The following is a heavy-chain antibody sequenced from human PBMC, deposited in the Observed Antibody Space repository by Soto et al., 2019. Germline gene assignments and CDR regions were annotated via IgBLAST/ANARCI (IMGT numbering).Heavy chain of an antibody. CDR3: APHPMVRGL. V-gene: IGHV4-34*01. Sequence: QVQLQQWGAGLLKPSETLSLTCAVYGGSFSGYYWSWIRQPPGKGLEWIGEINHSGSTNYNPSLNSRLTISVDPSKNQFSLKLSSVTAADTAVYYCAPHPMVRGLWGQGTLVTVSS. D-gene: IGHD3-10*01. CDR1: GGSFSGYY. J-gene: IGHJ4*02. CDR2: INHSGST.